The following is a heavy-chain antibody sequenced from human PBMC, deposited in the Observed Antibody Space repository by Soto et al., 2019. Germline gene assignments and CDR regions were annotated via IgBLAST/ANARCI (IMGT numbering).Heavy chain of an antibody. CDR1: GYSFHNSG. CDR2: ISVLNGYA. J-gene: IGHJ5*01. CDR3: SKNGTTWFAS. D-gene: IGHD1-1*01. V-gene: IGHV1-18*01. Sequence: QVQLVQSGPELKKPGASVKVSCKTSGYSFHNSGISWVRQAPGQGLEWMGWISVLNGYAHYGQKFQGRVIMTADTFTSTAYMELRGLRSADTAMYYCSKNGTTWFASWGQGTPVTVSS.